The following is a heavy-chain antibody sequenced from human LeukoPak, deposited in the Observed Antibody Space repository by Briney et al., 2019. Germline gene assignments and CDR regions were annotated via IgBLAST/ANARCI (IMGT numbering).Heavy chain of an antibody. CDR3: AKRGDCSSISCSTYGIDY. V-gene: IGHV4-34*01. Sequence: SETLSLTCAVYGGSFSGYYWSWIRQPPGKGLEWIGEINHSGSTNYNPSLTSRGTISVDTSKNQFSLKLSSVTAADTAVYYCAKRGDCSSISCSTYGIDYWGQGTLVTVSS. J-gene: IGHJ4*02. CDR2: INHSGST. CDR1: GGSFSGYY. D-gene: IGHD2-2*02.